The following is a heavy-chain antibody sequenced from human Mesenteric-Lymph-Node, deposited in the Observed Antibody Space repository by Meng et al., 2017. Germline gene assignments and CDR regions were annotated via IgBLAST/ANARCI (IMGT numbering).Heavy chain of an antibody. J-gene: IGHJ3*02. Sequence: SETLSLTCGFSGGSFSAYYWAWIRQTPGKGLEWIGEINHSGSTNYNPSLKSRVTISIDTSKNQFSLRLSSVTAADTAVYYCARVPTYSGSYFSYAFDIWGQGTMVTVSS. CDR1: GGSFSAYY. CDR3: ARVPTYSGSYFSYAFDI. CDR2: INHSGST. D-gene: IGHD1-26*01. V-gene: IGHV4-34*01.